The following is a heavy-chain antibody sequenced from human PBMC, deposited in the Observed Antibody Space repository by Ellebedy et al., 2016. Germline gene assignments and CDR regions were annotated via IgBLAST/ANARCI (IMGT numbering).Heavy chain of an antibody. D-gene: IGHD6-19*01. Sequence: GGSLRLSXAASGFTFNTYSMNWVRQTPGKGLEWVSYITSSGDSIYYADSVKGRFTISRDNAKNSLYLQMNSLRAEDTALYYCARDKGSGWYIFDYWGQGTLVTVSS. CDR3: ARDKGSGWYIFDY. J-gene: IGHJ4*02. CDR2: ITSSGDSI. CDR1: GFTFNTYS. V-gene: IGHV3-48*04.